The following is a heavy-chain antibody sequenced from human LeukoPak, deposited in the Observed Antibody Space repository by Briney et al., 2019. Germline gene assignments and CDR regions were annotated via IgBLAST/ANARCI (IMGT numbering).Heavy chain of an antibody. CDR3: ARGGGVEMATIGTMDV. Sequence: SVKVSCEASGGTFSSYAISWVRQAPGQGLEWMGRIIPILGIANYAQKFQGRVTITADKSTSTAYMELSSLRSEDTAVYYCARGGGVEMATIGTMDVWGQGTTVTVSS. CDR2: IIPILGIA. J-gene: IGHJ6*02. V-gene: IGHV1-69*04. D-gene: IGHD5-12*01. CDR1: GGTFSSYA.